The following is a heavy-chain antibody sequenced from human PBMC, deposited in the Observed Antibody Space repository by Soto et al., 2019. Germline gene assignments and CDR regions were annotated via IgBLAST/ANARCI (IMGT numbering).Heavy chain of an antibody. CDR1: GGSISSSSYY. V-gene: IGHV4-39*01. D-gene: IGHD6-13*01. J-gene: IGHJ5*02. Sequence: SETLSLTCTVSGGSISSSSYYWGWIRQPPGKGLEWIGSIYYSGSTYYNPSLKSRVTISVDTSKNQFSLKLSSVTAADTAVYYCARRGSWYWFDPWGQGTLVTVSS. CDR2: IYYSGST. CDR3: ARRGSWYWFDP.